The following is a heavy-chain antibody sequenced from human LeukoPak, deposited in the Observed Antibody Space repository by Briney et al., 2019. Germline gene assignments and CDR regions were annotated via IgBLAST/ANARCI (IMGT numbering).Heavy chain of an antibody. CDR3: ARGDFWSGPKGY. CDR2: ISYDGSNK. Sequence: GGSLRLSCAASGFTFSSYSMNWVRQAPGKGLEWVAVISYDGSNKYYADSVKGRFTISRDNSKNTLYLQMNSLRAEDTAVYYCARGDFWSGPKGYWGQGTLVTVSS. D-gene: IGHD3-3*01. J-gene: IGHJ4*02. CDR1: GFTFSSYS. V-gene: IGHV3-30*03.